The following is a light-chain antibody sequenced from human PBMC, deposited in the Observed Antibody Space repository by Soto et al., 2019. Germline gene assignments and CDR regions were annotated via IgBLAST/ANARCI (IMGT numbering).Light chain of an antibody. CDR3: QQSYSTLT. V-gene: IGKV1-39*01. J-gene: IGKJ3*01. CDR1: QTISDY. Sequence: IQMTQSPSSLSASVGHRVTILCRTSQTISDYLNWYQHPPGKAPKLLISAASSLQSGVPSRFSGSASGTDSTLTISSLKPEDFATHYCQQSYSTLTFGPGTKVDIK. CDR2: AAS.